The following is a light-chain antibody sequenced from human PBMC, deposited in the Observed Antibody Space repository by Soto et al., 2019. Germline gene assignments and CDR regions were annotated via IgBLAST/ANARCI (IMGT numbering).Light chain of an antibody. Sequence: QSVLTQPASVAGPPGQSITISCTGTSSDVGGYNYVSWYQQHTGKAPNLMIYEVSNRPSGVSTRFSGSKSGNTASLTISGLQAEDEADYYCSSYTSSSTPDVFGTGTKVTVL. V-gene: IGLV2-14*01. CDR2: EVS. CDR1: SSDVGGYNY. J-gene: IGLJ1*01. CDR3: SSYTSSSTPDV.